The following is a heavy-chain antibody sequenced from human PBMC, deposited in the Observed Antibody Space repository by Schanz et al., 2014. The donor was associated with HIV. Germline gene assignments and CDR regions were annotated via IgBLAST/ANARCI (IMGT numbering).Heavy chain of an antibody. Sequence: VQLLESGGGVVQPGRSLRLSCAASGFTFSSYGMHWVRQAPGKGLEWVAVIWYDGSNKYYADSVKGRFTISRDNSKNTLYVQMNSLRAEDTAVYYCASTVYPYSSSSDYYYGMDVWGQGTTVTVSS. V-gene: IGHV3-33*01. J-gene: IGHJ6*02. CDR3: ASTVYPYSSSSDYYYGMDV. CDR2: IWYDGSNK. CDR1: GFTFSSYG. D-gene: IGHD6-6*01.